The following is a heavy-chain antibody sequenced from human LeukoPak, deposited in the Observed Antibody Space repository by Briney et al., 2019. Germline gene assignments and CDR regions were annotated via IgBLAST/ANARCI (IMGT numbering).Heavy chain of an antibody. CDR3: ARSGTYQHSSSYDY. D-gene: IGHD6-13*01. CDR1: GESFKDYY. J-gene: IGHJ4*02. Sequence: SETLSLTCAVYGESFKDYYWNWIRQPPGKGLEWIGEINHSGSSNYNPSLKSRVTISVDTSKNQFSLRLSSVTAADTAVYYCARSGTYQHSSSYDYWGQGTLVTVSS. V-gene: IGHV4-34*01. CDR2: INHSGSS.